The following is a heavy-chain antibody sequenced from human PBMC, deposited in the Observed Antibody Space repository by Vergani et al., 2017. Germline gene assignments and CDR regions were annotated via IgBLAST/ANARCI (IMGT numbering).Heavy chain of an antibody. V-gene: IGHV5-10-1*03. Sequence: EVQLVQSGAEVKKPGESLRISCKGSGYSFTSYWISWVRQMPGKGLEWMGRIDPCDSYTNYSPSFQGHVTISADKSISTAYLQWSSLKASDTAMYYRARLKDTAMAYYGMDVWGQGTTVTVSS. CDR2: IDPCDSYT. CDR1: GYSFTSYW. D-gene: IGHD5-18*01. J-gene: IGHJ6*02. CDR3: ARLKDTAMAYYGMDV.